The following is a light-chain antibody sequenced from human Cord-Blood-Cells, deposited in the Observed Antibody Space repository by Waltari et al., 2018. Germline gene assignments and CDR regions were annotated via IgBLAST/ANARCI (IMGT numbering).Light chain of an antibody. J-gene: IGLJ3*02. CDR3: AAWDGSLSGWL. CDR2: SDN. V-gene: IGLV1-44*01. Sequence: QSVLTQPPYASGTPGQRVTISCSGSSSNIGSNTVNWYQQLPGTAPTLLIYSDNQRPSGVPDRCSGSKSVTSASLSIGGLESEDEAECYWAAWDGSLSGWLFGGGTTLTVL. CDR1: SSNIGSNT.